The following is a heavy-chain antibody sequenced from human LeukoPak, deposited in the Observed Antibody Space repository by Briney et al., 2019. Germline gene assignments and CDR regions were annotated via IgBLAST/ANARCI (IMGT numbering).Heavy chain of an antibody. CDR1: GFPFGSYV. CDR3: ARDHDWAFDL. D-gene: IGHD3-9*01. J-gene: IGHJ4*02. CDR2: INHNAEMI. Sequence: QTAGSLRLSCEASGFPFGSYVMNWVRQAPGKGLEWIAYINHNAEMIFYPDFVKGRFTISRDNAKNSLYLQMNALRYEDTAIYYCARDHDWAFDLWGQGTLVTVSS. V-gene: IGHV3-48*02.